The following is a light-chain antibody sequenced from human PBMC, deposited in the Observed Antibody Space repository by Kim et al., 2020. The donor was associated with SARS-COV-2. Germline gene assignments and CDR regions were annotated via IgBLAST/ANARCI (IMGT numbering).Light chain of an antibody. CDR1: SNDVAYEW. V-gene: IGLV10-54*04. J-gene: IGLJ3*02. CDR2: SNN. CDR3: SAWASSLSAWV. Sequence: QTATRPCTGNSNDVAYEWAAWLQQQQGPTPKLLSYSNNNRPSGISDRFSASRSGNTASLTITGLQPEDETDYYCSAWASSLSAWVFGGGTQLTVL.